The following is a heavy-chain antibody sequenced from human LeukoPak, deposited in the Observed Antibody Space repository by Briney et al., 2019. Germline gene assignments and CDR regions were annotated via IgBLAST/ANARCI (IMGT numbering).Heavy chain of an antibody. D-gene: IGHD3-22*01. CDR2: ISGSGGST. J-gene: IGHJ4*02. V-gene: IGHV3-23*01. Sequence: PAGSLRLSCAASGFTFSSYAMSWVRQAPGKGLEWVSAISGSGGSTYYADSVKGRFTISRDNSKNTLYLQMNSLRAEDTAVYYCAKPDSSGYYFNFDYWGQGTLVTVSS. CDR1: GFTFSSYA. CDR3: AKPDSSGYYFNFDY.